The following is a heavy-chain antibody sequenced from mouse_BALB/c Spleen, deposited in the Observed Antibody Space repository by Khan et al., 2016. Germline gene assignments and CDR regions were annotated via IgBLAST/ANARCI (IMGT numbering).Heavy chain of an antibody. Sequence: EVQLQESGPGLMKPSQSLSLTCTVTGYSITSDYAWNWIRQFPGNKLEWLGYIIYSGSTTYTPSLKSRISITRDTSKNQFFLQLNSVTIGDTVTYYCASGGPNYAMAYWGQGTSVTVSS. V-gene: IGHV3-2*02. CDR3: ASGGPNYAMAY. CDR2: IIYSGST. D-gene: IGHD1-1*02. J-gene: IGHJ4*01. CDR1: GYSITSDYA.